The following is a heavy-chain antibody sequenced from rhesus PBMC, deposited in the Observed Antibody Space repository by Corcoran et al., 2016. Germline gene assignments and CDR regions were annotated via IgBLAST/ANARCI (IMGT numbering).Heavy chain of an antibody. CDR2: IDGRGGST. D-gene: IGHD4-17*01. Sequence: QVQLQESGPAVVKPSETLSLTCAVSGGSISSSNWWSWIRQSPGKGLEWIGGIDGRGGSTEYKPARKSRVTISKDTSKNQCFRKLSAVTAADTAVYDCARGWAMVDYWGQGVLVTVSS. J-gene: IGHJ4*01. V-gene: IGHV4-93*01. CDR1: GGSISSSNW. CDR3: ARGWAMVDY.